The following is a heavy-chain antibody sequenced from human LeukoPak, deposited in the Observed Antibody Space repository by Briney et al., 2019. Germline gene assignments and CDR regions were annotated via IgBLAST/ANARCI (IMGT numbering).Heavy chain of an antibody. V-gene: IGHV3-23*01. CDR1: GFTFSSYG. CDR2: ISAGGRST. CDR3: AKGVVVVTSMNYFDY. Sequence: GGSLRLSCAASGFTFSSYGMSWVRQAPGKGLEWVSTISAGGRSTYYADSVKGRFTISRDYSKNTLYVQMNSLRAEDTAVYYCAKGVVVVTSMNYFDYWGQGTLVTVSS. D-gene: IGHD2-21*02. J-gene: IGHJ4*02.